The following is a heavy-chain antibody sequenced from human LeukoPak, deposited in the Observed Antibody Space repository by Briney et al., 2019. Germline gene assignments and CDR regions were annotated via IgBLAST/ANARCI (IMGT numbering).Heavy chain of an antibody. V-gene: IGHV3-23*01. Sequence: GGSLRLSCAASGFTFSSYAMSWVRQAPGKGLEWVSAISGSGGSTYYADSVKGRFTISRDNSKNTLYLQMNSLRAEDTAVYYCAKGRCSSTSCYVNYYSMDVWGQGTTVTVSS. D-gene: IGHD2-2*01. CDR3: AKGRCSSTSCYVNYYSMDV. CDR2: ISGSGGST. J-gene: IGHJ6*02. CDR1: GFTFSSYA.